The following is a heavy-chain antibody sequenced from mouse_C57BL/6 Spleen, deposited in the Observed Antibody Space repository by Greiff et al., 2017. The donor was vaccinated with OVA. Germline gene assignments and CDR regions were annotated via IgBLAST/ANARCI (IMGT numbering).Heavy chain of an antibody. CDR3: TRGDGYYFDY. CDR1: GYTFTDYE. V-gene: IGHV1-15*01. J-gene: IGHJ2*01. D-gene: IGHD2-3*01. CDR2: IDPETGGT. Sequence: VQLQQSWAELVRPGASVTLSCKASGYTFTDYEMHWVKQTPVHGLEWIGAIDPETGGTAYNQKFKGKAILTADKSSSTAYMELRSLTSEDSAVYYCTRGDGYYFDYWGQGTTLTVSS.